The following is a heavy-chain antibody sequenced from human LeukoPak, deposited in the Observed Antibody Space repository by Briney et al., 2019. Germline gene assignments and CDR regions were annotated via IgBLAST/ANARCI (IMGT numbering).Heavy chain of an antibody. CDR2: IYYSGST. Sequence: SETLSLTCTVSGGSISSYYWSWIRQPPGKGLEWIGYIYYSGSTNYNPSLKSRVTISVDTSKNQFSLKLSSVTAADTAVYYCARECGAPENRIDYWGQGTLVTVSS. D-gene: IGHD1-14*01. CDR3: ARECGAPENRIDY. J-gene: IGHJ4*02. V-gene: IGHV4-59*12. CDR1: GGSISSYY.